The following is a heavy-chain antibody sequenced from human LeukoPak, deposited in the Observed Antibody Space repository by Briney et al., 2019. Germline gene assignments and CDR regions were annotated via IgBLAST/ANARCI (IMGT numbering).Heavy chain of an antibody. CDR2: IYHSGST. CDR3: ARSYYSDSSGYRLFDY. CDR1: GGSFSGYY. D-gene: IGHD3-22*01. V-gene: IGHV4-30-2*01. Sequence: SETLSLTCAVYGGSFSGYYWSWIRQPPGKGLEWIGYIYHSGSTYYNPSLKSRVTISVDRSKNQFSLKLSSVTAADTAVYYCARSYYSDSSGYRLFDYWGQGTLVTVSS. J-gene: IGHJ4*02.